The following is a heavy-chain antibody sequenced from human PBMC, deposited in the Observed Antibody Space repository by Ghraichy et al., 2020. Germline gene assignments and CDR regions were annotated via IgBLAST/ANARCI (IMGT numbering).Heavy chain of an antibody. CDR3: TTDRSSSLDAFDI. Sequence: GGSLRLSCAASGFTFSNAWMSWVRQAPGKGLEWVGRIKSKTDGGTTDYAAPVKGRFTISRDDSKNTLYLQMNSLKTEDTAVYYCTTDRSSSLDAFDIWGQGTMVTVSS. J-gene: IGHJ3*02. V-gene: IGHV3-15*01. D-gene: IGHD6-6*01. CDR2: IKSKTDGGTT. CDR1: GFTFSNAW.